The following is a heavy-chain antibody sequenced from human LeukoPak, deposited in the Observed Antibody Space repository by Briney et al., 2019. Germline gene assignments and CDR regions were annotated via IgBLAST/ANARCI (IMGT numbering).Heavy chain of an antibody. CDR1: GFTFSSYW. J-gene: IGHJ3*02. D-gene: IGHD2-2*01. V-gene: IGHV3-7*01. CDR2: IKQDGSEK. CDR3: AQLKNAFDI. Sequence: GGSLRLSCAPSGFTFSSYWMSWVRQPPGKGREWVANIKQDGSEKYYVDSVRGRFTISRDNAKNSLYLQMNSLRAEDTAVYYCAQLKNAFDIWGQGTMVTVSS.